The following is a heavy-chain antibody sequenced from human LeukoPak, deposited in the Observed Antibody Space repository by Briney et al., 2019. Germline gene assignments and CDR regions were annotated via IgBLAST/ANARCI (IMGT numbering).Heavy chain of an antibody. CDR2: IYYSGST. D-gene: IGHD3-3*01. CDR3: ARSTDFWSGYYTTDFDY. Sequence: PSETLSLTCTVSGGSISSYYWSWIRQPPGKGLEWIGYIYYSGSTNYNPSLKSRVTISVDTSKNQFSLKLSPVTAADTAVYYCARSTDFWSGYYTTDFDYWGQGTLVTVSS. J-gene: IGHJ4*02. V-gene: IGHV4-59*01. CDR1: GGSISSYY.